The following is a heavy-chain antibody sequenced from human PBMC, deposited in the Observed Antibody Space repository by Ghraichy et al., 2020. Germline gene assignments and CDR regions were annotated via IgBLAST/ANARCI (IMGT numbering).Heavy chain of an antibody. CDR3: AGHIAVAGGPYQH. J-gene: IGHJ1*01. V-gene: IGHV4-59*01. CDR1: GGSISSYY. D-gene: IGHD6-19*01. Sequence: SETLSLTCTVSGGSISSYYWSWIRQPPGKGLEWIGYIYYSGSTNYNPSLKSRVTISVDTSKNQFSLKLSSVTAADTAVYYCAGHIAVAGGPYQHWGQGTLVTVSS. CDR2: IYYSGST.